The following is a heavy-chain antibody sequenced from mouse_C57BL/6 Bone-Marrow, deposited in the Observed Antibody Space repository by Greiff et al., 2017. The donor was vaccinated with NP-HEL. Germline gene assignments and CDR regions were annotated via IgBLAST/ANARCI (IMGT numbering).Heavy chain of an antibody. D-gene: IGHD2-13*01. CDR3: AREEGFYYGDLYAMDY. Sequence: QVQLQQPGTELVKPGASVKLSCKASGYTFTSYSMHWVKQRPGQGLEWIGNINPSNGGTNYTETFKSKATLPVDKASSTAYMQLSSLTSEDSAVYYCAREEGFYYGDLYAMDYWGQGTSVTVSS. CDR1: GYTFTSYS. V-gene: IGHV1-53*01. J-gene: IGHJ4*01. CDR2: INPSNGGT.